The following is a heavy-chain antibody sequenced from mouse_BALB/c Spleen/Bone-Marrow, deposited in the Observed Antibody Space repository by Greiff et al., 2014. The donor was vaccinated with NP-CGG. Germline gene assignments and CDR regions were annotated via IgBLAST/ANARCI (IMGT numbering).Heavy chain of an antibody. Sequence: EVQLVEYGGGLVKPGGSLKLSCAASGFTFSDYYMYWVRQTPEKRLEWVATISDGGGYTYYPDSVWGRFTISRDNAKNNLYLQMSSLKSEDTAMYYCARSGERYGAMDYWGQGTSVTVFS. CDR2: ISDGGGYT. V-gene: IGHV5-4*02. CDR3: ARSGERYGAMDY. CDR1: GFTFSDYY. D-gene: IGHD2-10*02. J-gene: IGHJ4*01.